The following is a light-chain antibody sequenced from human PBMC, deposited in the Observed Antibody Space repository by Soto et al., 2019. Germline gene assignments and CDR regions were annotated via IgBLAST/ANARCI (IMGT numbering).Light chain of an antibody. CDR2: GAS. J-gene: IGKJ1*01. Sequence: EIVMTQSPATLSVSPGERATLSCRASQSVTSNYLAWYQQKPGQAPRLLIYGASNRATGIPDRFSGSGSGTDFTLTISRLEPEDFAVYYCQQYVTSPWTFGQGTKVDI. CDR3: QQYVTSPWT. V-gene: IGKV3-20*01. CDR1: QSVTSNY.